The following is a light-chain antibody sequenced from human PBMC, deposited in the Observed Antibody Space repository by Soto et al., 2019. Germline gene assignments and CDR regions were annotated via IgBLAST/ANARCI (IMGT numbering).Light chain of an antibody. J-gene: IGKJ5*01. CDR3: QHRSNWPT. V-gene: IGKV3-11*01. Sequence: EIVLTQSPATLSLSPGERATLSCRASQSVSSYLAWYQQKPGQTPRLLIYDASNRATGIPARFSGSGSGTDFTLTISSLEPEDFAIYYCQHRSNWPTFGQGTRLEIK. CDR2: DAS. CDR1: QSVSSY.